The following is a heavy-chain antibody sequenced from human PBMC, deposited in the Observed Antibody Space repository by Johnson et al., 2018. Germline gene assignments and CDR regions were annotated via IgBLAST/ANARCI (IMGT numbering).Heavy chain of an antibody. CDR1: GYTFTSNTFTSYY. CDR2: INPSGDSP. CDR3: ARDKVGADYYYYGMDV. V-gene: IGHV1-46*01. D-gene: IGHD1-26*01. J-gene: IGHJ6*02. Sequence: QVQLVQAGAEVKKPGASVKVSCKASGYTFTSNTFTSYYMHWVRQAPGQGLEWLGIINPSGDSPRCAQTFQGRVTMTRDTSTSTVYMALSSLRSEDPAVYYWARDKVGADYYYYGMDVWGQGTTVTVSS.